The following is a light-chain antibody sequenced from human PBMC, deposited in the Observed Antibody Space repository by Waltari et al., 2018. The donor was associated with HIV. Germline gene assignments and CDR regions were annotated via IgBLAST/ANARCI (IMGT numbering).Light chain of an antibody. V-gene: IGLV2-14*03. Sequence: QSVLTQPPSVSGSPGQSITISCTGTRSDVGGYNYVSWYQQHPGKAPKLMIFEVTNRPSGVSNRFSGSKSDNTASLTISGLQVEDEADYYCSSYTSSSTPVFGGGTKLTVL. CDR3: SSYTSSSTPV. CDR1: RSDVGGYNY. J-gene: IGLJ3*02. CDR2: EVT.